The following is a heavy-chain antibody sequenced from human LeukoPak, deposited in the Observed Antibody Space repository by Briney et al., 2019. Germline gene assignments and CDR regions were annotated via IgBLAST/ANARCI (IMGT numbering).Heavy chain of an antibody. J-gene: IGHJ4*02. D-gene: IGHD3-22*01. V-gene: IGHV3-48*01. CDR3: ARDGGSYYYDSSGYYYFDY. CDR2: ISSSSSTI. Sequence: GGSLRLSCAASGFTFSSYSMNWVRQAPGKGLEWVSYISSSSSTIYYADSVKGRFTISRDNAKNSLYLQMNSLRAEDTAVYYCARDGGSYYYDSSGYYYFDYWGQGTLVAVSP. CDR1: GFTFSSYS.